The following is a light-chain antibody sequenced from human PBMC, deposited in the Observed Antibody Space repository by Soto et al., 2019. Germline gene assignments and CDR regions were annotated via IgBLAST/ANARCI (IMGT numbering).Light chain of an antibody. CDR1: SSDIGGYYY. CDR2: QVT. V-gene: IGLV2-14*01. CDR3: TSYSSSDTFYV. J-gene: IGLJ1*01. Sequence: QSVLSQPGSVSGSPGQSITISCTGTSSDIGGYYYVSWYQHHPGKAPKLLIYQVTNRPSRVSNRFSGSKSGNTASLTISGLQADDEADYYCTSYSSSDTFYVFGTGTKVTVL.